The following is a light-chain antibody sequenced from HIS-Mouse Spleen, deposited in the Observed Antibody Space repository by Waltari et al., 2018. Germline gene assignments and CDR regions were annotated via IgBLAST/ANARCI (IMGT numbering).Light chain of an antibody. CDR2: EGS. CDR1: SSNVGSYNL. CDR3: CSYAGSSTYVV. J-gene: IGLJ2*01. Sequence: QSALTQPASVSGSPGQSITISCTGTSSNVGSYNLVSWYQQHPGKAPKPMIYEGSKRPSGVSNRFSGSKSANTASLTISGLQAEDEADYYCCSYAGSSTYVVFGGGTKLTVL. V-gene: IGLV2-23*01.